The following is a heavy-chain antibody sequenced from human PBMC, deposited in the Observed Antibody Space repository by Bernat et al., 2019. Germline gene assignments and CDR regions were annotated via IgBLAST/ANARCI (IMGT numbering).Heavy chain of an antibody. D-gene: IGHD1-1*01. CDR2: FNHDSSYM. Sequence: EVQLVESGGGLVKPGGSLRLSCEAFGFTFSDYPMNWVRQAPGKGLEWVAHFNHDSSYMYYGDSVRGRFTISRDSAKNSLYLQMSSLRAEDTAVYYCARDINWNFDYWGQGALVTVFS. V-gene: IGHV3-21*05. CDR1: GFTFSDYP. J-gene: IGHJ4*02. CDR3: ARDINWNFDY.